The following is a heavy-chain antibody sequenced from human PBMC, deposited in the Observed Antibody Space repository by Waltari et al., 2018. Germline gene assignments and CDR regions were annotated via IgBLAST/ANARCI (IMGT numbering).Heavy chain of an antibody. J-gene: IGHJ4*02. CDR3: ARRSSGWYYFDY. V-gene: IGHV4-38-2*01. CDR1: GYSISSGYY. D-gene: IGHD6-19*01. Sequence: QVQLQESGPGLVKPSETLSLTCAVSGYSISSGYYWGWIRQPPGKGLEWIGSIYHSGSTDYNPSLKSRVTRSVDTSKNQFSLKLSSVTAADTAVYYCARRSSGWYYFDYWGQGTLVTVSS. CDR2: IYHSGST.